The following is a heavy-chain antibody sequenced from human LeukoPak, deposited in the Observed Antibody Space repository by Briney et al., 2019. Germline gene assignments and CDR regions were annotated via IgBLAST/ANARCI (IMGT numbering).Heavy chain of an antibody. D-gene: IGHD6-6*01. V-gene: IGHV3-33*01. CDR1: GFTFSSYG. CDR2: IWYDESNK. Sequence: PGGSLRLSCAASGFTFSSYGMHWVRQAPGKGLEWVAVIWYDESNKYYADSVKGRFTIPRDNSKNTLYLQMNSLRAEDTAVCYCARHSSPYYFDYWGQGTLVTVSS. CDR3: ARHSSPYYFDY. J-gene: IGHJ4*02.